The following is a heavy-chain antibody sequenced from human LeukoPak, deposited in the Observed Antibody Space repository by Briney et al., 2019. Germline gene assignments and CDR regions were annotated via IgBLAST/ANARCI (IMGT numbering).Heavy chain of an antibody. CDR1: GFTFSSYW. Sequence: GGSLRLSCEVSGFTFSSYWMNWVRQAPGKGLEWVANIKQDGSDKYYVDSVKGRFTISRDNAKNSLYLQMNSLRAEDTAVYYCARDTDDFWSGYYAFDIWGQGTMVTVSS. CDR2: IKQDGSDK. J-gene: IGHJ3*02. CDR3: ARDTDDFWSGYYAFDI. D-gene: IGHD3-3*01. V-gene: IGHV3-7*01.